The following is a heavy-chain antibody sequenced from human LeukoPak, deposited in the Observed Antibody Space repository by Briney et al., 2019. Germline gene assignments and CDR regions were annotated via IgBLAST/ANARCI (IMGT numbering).Heavy chain of an antibody. Sequence: GGSLRLSCAASGFTFSSNYMSWVRQAPGKGLEWVSVIFSGGSTYYADSVKGRFTISRDNSKNTLYLQMNILRAEDTAVYYCARRYCSSTSCYAFDYWGQGTLVTVSS. CDR1: GFTFSSNY. V-gene: IGHV3-66*01. CDR2: IFSGGST. D-gene: IGHD2-2*01. CDR3: ARRYCSSTSCYAFDY. J-gene: IGHJ4*02.